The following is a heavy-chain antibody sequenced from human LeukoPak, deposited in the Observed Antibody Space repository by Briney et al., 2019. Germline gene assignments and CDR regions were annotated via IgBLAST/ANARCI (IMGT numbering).Heavy chain of an antibody. D-gene: IGHD3-10*01. J-gene: IGHJ4*02. CDR1: GFTFSSYS. Sequence: GGSLRLSCAASGFTFSSYSMNWVRQAPGKGLEWVSYISSSSSTIYYADSVKGRFTISRDNAKNSLYLQMNSLRAEDTAVYYCAKDGKRALWFGESARNYYFDYWGQGTLVTVSS. V-gene: IGHV3-48*04. CDR2: ISSSSSTI. CDR3: AKDGKRALWFGESARNYYFDY.